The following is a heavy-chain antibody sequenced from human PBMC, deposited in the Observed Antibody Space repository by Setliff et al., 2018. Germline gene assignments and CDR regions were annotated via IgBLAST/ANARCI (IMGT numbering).Heavy chain of an antibody. J-gene: IGHJ4*02. CDR1: GLTFSTYR. CDR3: ARTCSGSGCYAGLES. CDR2: ILDDGVKK. V-gene: IGHV3-30*03. Sequence: HPGGSLRLSCAASGLTFSTYRMHWVRQAPGKGLEWVAVILDDGVKKYHADSVKGRFTIPRDNSKNTLYLQMNSLRPEDTAVYYCARTCSGSGCYAGLESWGQGTPVTVSS. D-gene: IGHD2-15*01.